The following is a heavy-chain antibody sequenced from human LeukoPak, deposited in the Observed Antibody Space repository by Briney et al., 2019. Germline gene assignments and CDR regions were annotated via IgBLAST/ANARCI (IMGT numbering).Heavy chain of an antibody. CDR3: ARLYGDYPDDAFDI. Sequence: GGSLRLSCAASGFTYDDYGMSWVRQAPGKGLEWVSGINWNGGSTGYADSVKGRFTISRDNAKNSLYLQMNSLRAEDTALYYCARLYGDYPDDAFDIWGQGTMVTVSS. CDR2: INWNGGST. CDR1: GFTYDDYG. V-gene: IGHV3-20*04. D-gene: IGHD4-17*01. J-gene: IGHJ3*02.